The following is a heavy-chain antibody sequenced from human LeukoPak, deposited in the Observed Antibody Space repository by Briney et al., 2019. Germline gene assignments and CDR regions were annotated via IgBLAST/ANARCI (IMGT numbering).Heavy chain of an antibody. CDR3: ASSSIAARLSYSYFYRDV. D-gene: IGHD6-6*01. CDR1: GASISSSY. CDR2: IQHSDI. J-gene: IGHJ6*03. Sequence: PSETLSLTCAVSGASISSSYWSWIRQPPGKGLEYIGYIQHSDINYNPSLKSRVTMTLDTSKNQFSLKLNSVTAADTAVYYCASSSIAARLSYSYFYRDVWGKGTTVTVSS. V-gene: IGHV4-4*09.